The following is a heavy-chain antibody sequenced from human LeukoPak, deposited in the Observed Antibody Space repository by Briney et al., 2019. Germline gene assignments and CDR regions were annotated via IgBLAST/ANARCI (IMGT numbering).Heavy chain of an antibody. D-gene: IGHD3-10*01. CDR1: GFTFSSYE. Sequence: GGSLRLSCAASGFTFSSYEFNWVRQAPGKGLQWISYIDATGDTIFYSDSVRGRFTISRDSTRNSLFLQMNSLRAEDTAVYYCARDSSAMLRGYSDYWGLGTLVTVSS. CDR2: IDATGDTI. V-gene: IGHV3-48*03. CDR3: ARDSSAMLRGYSDY. J-gene: IGHJ4*02.